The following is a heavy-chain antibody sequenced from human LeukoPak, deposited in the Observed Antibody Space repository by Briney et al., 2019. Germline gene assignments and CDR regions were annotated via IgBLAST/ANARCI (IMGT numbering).Heavy chain of an antibody. V-gene: IGHV4-39*01. J-gene: IGHJ5*02. CDR1: GGSISSSSYF. Sequence: SETLSLTCTVSGGSISSSSYFWGWIRQPPGKGLEWIGNIYYSGSTYYNPSLKSRVAISGDMSKNQFSLKLTSVTAADTAVYYCARLGEAAAAAHTRWFDPWGQGTLVTVSS. D-gene: IGHD6-13*01. CDR3: ARLGEAAAAAHTRWFDP. CDR2: IYYSGST.